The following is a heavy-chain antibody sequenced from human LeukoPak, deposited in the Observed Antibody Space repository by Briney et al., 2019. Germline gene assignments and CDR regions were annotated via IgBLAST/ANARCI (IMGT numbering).Heavy chain of an antibody. Sequence: SLRLSCEASGFAFGDHAMHWVRHAPGKGLEWISRINWNSGSMTYADSVKGRFTISRDNAKNSLSLQMNSLRVEDTAFYYCARDMSYDSSGANFDYWGQGTLVTVSS. CDR1: GFAFGDHA. J-gene: IGHJ4*02. V-gene: IGHV3-9*01. CDR2: INWNSGSM. CDR3: ARDMSYDSSGANFDY. D-gene: IGHD3-22*01.